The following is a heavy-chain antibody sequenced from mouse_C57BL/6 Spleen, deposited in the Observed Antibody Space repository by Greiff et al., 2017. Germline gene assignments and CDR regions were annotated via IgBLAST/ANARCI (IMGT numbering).Heavy chain of an antibody. CDR1: GYTFTSYW. J-gene: IGHJ2*02. V-gene: IGHV1-64*01. CDR3: ARPPYRNYDFDY. Sequence: VQLQQPGAELVKPGASVKLSCKASGYTFTSYWMHWVKQRPGQGLEWIGMIHPNSGSTNSNEKFKSKATLTVDKSSSTAYLQLSSLTSEDSAVYCCARPPYRNYDFDYWGQGTSLTVSS. D-gene: IGHD2-5*01. CDR2: IHPNSGST.